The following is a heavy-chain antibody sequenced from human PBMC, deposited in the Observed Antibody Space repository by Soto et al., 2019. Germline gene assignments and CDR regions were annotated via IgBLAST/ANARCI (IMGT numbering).Heavy chain of an antibody. D-gene: IGHD3-9*01. J-gene: IGHJ4*02. Sequence: ASVKVSCKVSGYTLSELSMFWVRQAPGKGLEWMGGFDPEDGETIYAQKFQGRITMTGDTSTDTAYMELSSLRSEDTAVYYCATAHLIRYGRDYWGQGTLVTVSS. V-gene: IGHV1-24*01. CDR3: ATAHLIRYGRDY. CDR2: FDPEDGET. CDR1: GYTLSELS.